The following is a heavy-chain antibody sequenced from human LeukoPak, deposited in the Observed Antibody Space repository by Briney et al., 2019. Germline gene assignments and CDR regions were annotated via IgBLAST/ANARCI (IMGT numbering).Heavy chain of an antibody. J-gene: IGHJ4*02. CDR1: GFTFSSYA. D-gene: IGHD5-18*01. V-gene: IGHV3-30-3*01. CDR2: TSYDGSNK. CDR3: VTSVMRIQLLRFDY. Sequence: QPGGSLRLSCAASGFTFSSYAMHWVRQAPGKGLEWVAVTSYDGSNKYYADSVKGRFTISRDNSKNTLYLQMNSLRAEDTAVYYCVTSVMRIQLLRFDYWGQGTLVTVSS.